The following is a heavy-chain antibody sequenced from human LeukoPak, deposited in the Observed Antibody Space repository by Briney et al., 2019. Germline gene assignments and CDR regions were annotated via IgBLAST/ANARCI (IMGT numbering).Heavy chain of an antibody. J-gene: IGHJ4*02. CDR1: GGSISSGTYS. CDR3: AREGEPYGFDY. D-gene: IGHD3-10*01. CDR2: VYHNGNL. V-gene: IGHV4-30-2*01. Sequence: PSETLSLTCAVSGGSISSGTYSWSWLRQPPGTGLEWIGYVYHNGNLYYNPSLKSRVTISVDRSKNQFSLNLKFVTAADTAVYYCAREGEPYGFDYWGQGALVTVSS.